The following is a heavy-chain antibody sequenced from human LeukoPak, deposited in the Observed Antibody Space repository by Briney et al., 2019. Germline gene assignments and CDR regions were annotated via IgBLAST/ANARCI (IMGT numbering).Heavy chain of an antibody. CDR2: IIPIFGTA. V-gene: IGHV1-69*06. CDR3: ARETASGYDKYWYFDL. CDR1: GGTFSSYA. J-gene: IGHJ2*01. D-gene: IGHD5-12*01. Sequence: SVKVSCKASGGTFSSYAISWVRQAPGQGLEWMGGIIPIFGTANYAQKFQGRVTITADKSTSTAYMELSSLRSEDTAVYYCARETASGYDKYWYFDLWGRGTLVTVSS.